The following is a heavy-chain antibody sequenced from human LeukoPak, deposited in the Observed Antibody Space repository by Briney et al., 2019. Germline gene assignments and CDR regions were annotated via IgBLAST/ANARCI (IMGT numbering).Heavy chain of an antibody. CDR2: INAGNGNT. D-gene: IGHD3-10*01. CDR1: GYTFTSYT. J-gene: IGHJ5*02. V-gene: IGHV1-3*01. CDR3: ARDLLTMVRGVIITGGLDP. Sequence: AASVKVSCKASGYTFTSYTIHWVRQAPGQRLEWMGWINAGNGNTKYSQKLQGRVTITRDTSASTAYMELSSLRSEDTAVYYCARDLLTMVRGVIITGGLDPWGQGTLVTVSS.